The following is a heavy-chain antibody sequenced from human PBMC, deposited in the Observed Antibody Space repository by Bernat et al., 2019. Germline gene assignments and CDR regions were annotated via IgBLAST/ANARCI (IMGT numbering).Heavy chain of an antibody. Sequence: QVQLVESGGGVVQPGGSLRLSCAASGFTFSSYGMHWVRQAPGKGLEWVAVIWYDESNKYYADSVKGRFTISRDNSKNTLYLEMNSLRAEDTAVYYCARNYGSYYFDYWGQGTLVTVSS. CDR1: GFTFSSYG. J-gene: IGHJ4*02. V-gene: IGHV3-33*01. CDR2: IWYDESNK. CDR3: ARNYGSYYFDY. D-gene: IGHD4-17*01.